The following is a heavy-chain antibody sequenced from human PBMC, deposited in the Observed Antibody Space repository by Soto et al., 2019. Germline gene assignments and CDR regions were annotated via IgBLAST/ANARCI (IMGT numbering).Heavy chain of an antibody. Sequence: PSETLSLTCTVSGGSISSGGYYWSWIRQHPGKGLEWIGYIYYSGSTYYNPSLKSRVTISVDTSKNQFSLKLSSVTAADTAVYYCARGRLGHFDWLPVSYWGQGTLVTVSS. V-gene: IGHV4-31*03. CDR2: IYYSGST. CDR1: GGSISSGGYY. CDR3: ARGRLGHFDWLPVSY. J-gene: IGHJ4*02. D-gene: IGHD3-9*01.